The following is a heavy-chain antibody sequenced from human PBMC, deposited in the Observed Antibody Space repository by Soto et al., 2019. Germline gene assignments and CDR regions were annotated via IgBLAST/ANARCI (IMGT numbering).Heavy chain of an antibody. D-gene: IGHD6-19*01. CDR3: ARVYGSGWSFYYGTDV. V-gene: IGHV6-1*01. J-gene: IGHJ6*02. CDR1: GDSVSSNSAI. CDR2: TYYTSKWYN. Sequence: SQTLSLTCAISGDSVSSNSAIWNWFRQSPSRGLEWLGRTYYTSKWYNDYAVSVKSRISINPDTSKNQVSLQLNSVTPEDTAVYYCARVYGSGWSFYYGTDVWGQGTTVPVSS.